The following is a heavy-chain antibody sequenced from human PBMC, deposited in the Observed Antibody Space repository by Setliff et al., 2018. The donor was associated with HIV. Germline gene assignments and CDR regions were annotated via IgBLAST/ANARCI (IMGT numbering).Heavy chain of an antibody. Sequence: SETLSLTCAVSGYSISSGYYWAWIRQPPGKGLEWIGHIYHTGSTYSNPSLKRRVTISVDTSKNQFSLKLTSVTAADTAVYYCARLESGVFDIWGQGTMVAV. D-gene: IGHD2-8*01. V-gene: IGHV4-38-2*01. J-gene: IGHJ3*02. CDR2: IYHTGST. CDR3: ARLESGVFDI. CDR1: GYSISSGYY.